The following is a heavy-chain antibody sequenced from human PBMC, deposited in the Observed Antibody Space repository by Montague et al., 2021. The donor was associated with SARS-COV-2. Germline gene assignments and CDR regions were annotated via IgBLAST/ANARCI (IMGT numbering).Heavy chain of an antibody. D-gene: IGHD2-15*01. V-gene: IGHV4-59*01. Sequence: SETLSLTCSVSGGSTSNYYWTWIRQSPGKGLQWIGYTFYTGSKKFNPSLKTRVSRSLDASKNHFSLRLSAVTAADTARYYCARAQNICFIANCVNYFDLWGLGALVTVSS. CDR1: GGSTSNYY. CDR3: ARAQNICFIANCVNYFDL. CDR2: TFYTGSK. J-gene: IGHJ4*02.